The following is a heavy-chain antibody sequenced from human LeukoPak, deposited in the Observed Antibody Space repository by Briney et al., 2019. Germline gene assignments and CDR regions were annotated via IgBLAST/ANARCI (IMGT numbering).Heavy chain of an antibody. CDR3: ARRAPAATQGGYYYYYMDV. Sequence: GESLKISCKGSGYSFTSYWIGWVRQMPGKGLEWMGIIYPGDSDTRYSPSFQGQVTISADKSISTAYLQWSSLKASDTAMYYCARRAPAATQGGYYYYYMDVWGKGTTVTVSS. J-gene: IGHJ6*03. D-gene: IGHD2-2*01. CDR2: IYPGDSDT. CDR1: GYSFTSYW. V-gene: IGHV5-51*01.